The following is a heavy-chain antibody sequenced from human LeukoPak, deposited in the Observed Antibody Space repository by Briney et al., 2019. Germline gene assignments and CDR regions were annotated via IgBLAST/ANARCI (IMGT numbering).Heavy chain of an antibody. CDR2: IWYGRSNK. Sequence: PGGSLRLSCAASGFTFSSYGMHWVRQAPGKGLEWVAVIWYGRSNKYYADSVKGRFTISRDNSKNTLYLQMNSLRAEDTAVYYCAKDVGEWEPNGGFDYWGQGTLVTVSS. J-gene: IGHJ4*02. V-gene: IGHV3-30*02. CDR1: GFTFSSYG. CDR3: AKDVGEWEPNGGFDY. D-gene: IGHD1-26*01.